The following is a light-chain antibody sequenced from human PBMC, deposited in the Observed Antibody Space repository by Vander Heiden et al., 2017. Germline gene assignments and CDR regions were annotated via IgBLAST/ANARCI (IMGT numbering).Light chain of an antibody. J-gene: IGKJ1*01. CDR3: QQYNNWAPWT. Sequence: IVTTQSPDTLSVSPGERATISCTVSQSVFNKLAWYQPNPGPYPRLLIYGASTRATGSPARFSGRGGGTEFTLTSSSRQSEDFAVYYCQQYNNWAPWTFGQGTKVEIK. CDR2: GAS. V-gene: IGKV3-15*01. CDR1: QSVFNK.